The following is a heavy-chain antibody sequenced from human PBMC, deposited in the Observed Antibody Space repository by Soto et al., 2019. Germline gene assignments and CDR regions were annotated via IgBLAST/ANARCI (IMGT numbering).Heavy chain of an antibody. Sequence: SETLSLTCAVYGGSFSGYYWSWIRQPPGKGLEWIGEINHSGSTNYNPSLKSRVTISVDTSKNQFSLKLISVTAADTAVYYCARGTEDIVVVVAATPGAFDIWGQGTMVTVSS. CDR1: GGSFSGYY. CDR2: INHSGST. D-gene: IGHD2-15*01. V-gene: IGHV4-34*01. CDR3: ARGTEDIVVVVAATPGAFDI. J-gene: IGHJ3*02.